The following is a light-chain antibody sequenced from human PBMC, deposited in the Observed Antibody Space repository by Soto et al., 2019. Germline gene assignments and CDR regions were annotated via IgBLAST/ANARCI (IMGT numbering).Light chain of an antibody. CDR3: QQYNSYSET. V-gene: IGKV1-5*01. J-gene: IGKJ1*01. Sequence: IQLTQTPSTLSGSVGDRVTITCRASQTISSWLAWYQQKPGKAPKPLVYDASSLESGVPSRFSGSGSGTEFTLTISSLQPDDFATYYCQQYNSYSETFGQGAKVDIK. CDR2: DAS. CDR1: QTISSW.